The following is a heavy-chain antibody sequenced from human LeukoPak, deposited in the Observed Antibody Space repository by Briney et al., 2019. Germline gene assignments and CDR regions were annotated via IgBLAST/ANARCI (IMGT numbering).Heavy chain of an antibody. V-gene: IGHV3-21*01. CDR1: GVTFRSYS. CDR2: ISIISSYI. J-gene: IGHJ6*03. Sequence: GGSLRLSCAASGVTFRSYSMNWVRQAPGKGLEWVSSISIISSYIYYADSVKGRFTISRDNAKNSLYLEMNSLRAEDTAVYYCASEPYYYYYYMDVWGKGTTVTASS. CDR3: ASEPYYYYYYMDV.